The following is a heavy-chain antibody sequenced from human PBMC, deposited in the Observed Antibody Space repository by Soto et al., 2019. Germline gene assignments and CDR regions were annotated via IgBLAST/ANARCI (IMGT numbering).Heavy chain of an antibody. CDR3: ARVGAGDGGWFDP. V-gene: IGHV1-2*04. Sequence: QAQLVQSGAEVKKPGASVKVSCKASGYRFTGYYTHWVRQAPGQGLEWMGWINPNSGATDYAHKFQGWVTMTRDTSISTAYMELSSLTSDDTAVYYCARVGAGDGGWFDPWGQGTLVTVSS. CDR2: INPNSGAT. CDR1: GYRFTGYY. D-gene: IGHD3-16*01. J-gene: IGHJ5*02.